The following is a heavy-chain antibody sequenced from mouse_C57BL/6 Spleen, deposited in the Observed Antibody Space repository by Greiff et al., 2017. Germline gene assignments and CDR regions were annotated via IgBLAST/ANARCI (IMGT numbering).Heavy chain of an antibody. V-gene: IGHV1-82*01. Sequence: VQLQQSGPELVKPGASVKISCKASGYAFSSSWMNWVKQRPGKGLEWIGRIYPGDGDTNYNGKFKGKATLTADKSSSTAYMQLSSLTSEDSAVYFCASPYDGYYGFAYWGQGTLVTVSA. CDR3: ASPYDGYYGFAY. D-gene: IGHD2-3*01. J-gene: IGHJ3*01. CDR1: GYAFSSSW. CDR2: IYPGDGDT.